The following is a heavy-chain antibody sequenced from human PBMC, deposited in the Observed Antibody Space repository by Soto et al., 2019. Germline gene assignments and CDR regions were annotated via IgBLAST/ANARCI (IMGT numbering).Heavy chain of an antibody. Sequence: EVQLVESGGGLVQPGGSLRLSCAASGFTFSNYWMNWVRQAPGKGLEWVANIRPDGSDKYYVDSVKGRFTISRDNAKNSLYLQMNSLRAEDTAVYYCASLRIEAWGQGTLVTVSS. CDR1: GFTFSNYW. CDR2: IRPDGSDK. V-gene: IGHV3-7*05. J-gene: IGHJ5*02. CDR3: ASLRIEA.